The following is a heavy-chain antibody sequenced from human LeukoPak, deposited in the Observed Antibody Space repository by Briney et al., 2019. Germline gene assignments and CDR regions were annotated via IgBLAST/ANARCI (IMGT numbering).Heavy chain of an antibody. CDR3: ARDASPRYYYDSSGYGTGDDAFDI. V-gene: IGHV1-46*01. Sequence: ASVKVSCKASGYTFTSYYMHWVRQAPGQGLEWMGIINPSVGSTSYAQKFQGRVTMTRDMSTSTVYMELSSLRSEDTAVYYCARDASPRYYYDSSGYGTGDDAFDIWGQGTMVTVSS. CDR1: GYTFTSYY. J-gene: IGHJ3*02. CDR2: INPSVGST. D-gene: IGHD3-22*01.